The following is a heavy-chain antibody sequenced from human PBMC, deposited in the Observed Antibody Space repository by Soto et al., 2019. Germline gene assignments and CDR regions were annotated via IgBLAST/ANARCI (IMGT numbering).Heavy chain of an antibody. Sequence: SETLSLTCTVSGGSISSYYWSWIRQPPGKGLEWIGYIYYSGSTNYNPSLKSRVTISVDTSKNQFSLKLSSVTAADTAVYYCARVLLPDLYYYYYYMDVWGKGTTVTVSS. CDR3: ARVLLPDLYYYYYYMDV. CDR1: GGSISSYY. J-gene: IGHJ6*03. CDR2: IYYSGST. D-gene: IGHD2-21*02. V-gene: IGHV4-59*01.